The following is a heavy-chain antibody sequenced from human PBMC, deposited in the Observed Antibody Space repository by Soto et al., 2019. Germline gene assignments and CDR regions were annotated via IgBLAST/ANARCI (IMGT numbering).Heavy chain of an antibody. J-gene: IGHJ4*02. Sequence: EVQLLVSGGDLVQPGGSLRLSCVASGFTFGSRAMSWVRQAPGEGLEWVSTITDNGGDSKPADSVRGRFAISRDNSKNILYLQMNSLRAEDSAIYYCARGSEDSYPGSRIFDFWGRGTLVSVSS. CDR2: ITDNGGDS. V-gene: IGHV3-23*01. CDR1: GFTFGSRA. D-gene: IGHD3-10*01. CDR3: ARGSEDSYPGSRIFDF.